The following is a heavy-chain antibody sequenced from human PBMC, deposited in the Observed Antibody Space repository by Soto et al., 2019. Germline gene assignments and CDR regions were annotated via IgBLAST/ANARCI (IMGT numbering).Heavy chain of an antibody. CDR1: GFTFSNAW. D-gene: IGHD6-19*01. CDR2: IKSKTDGGTT. V-gene: IGHV3-15*01. J-gene: IGHJ3*02. Sequence: GGSLTLSCAPSGFTFSNAWTSWVRQAPEKGLEWVGRIKSKTDGGTTDYAAPVKGRFTISRDDSKNTLYLQMNSLKTEDTAVYYCTTQYSSGWYVAFDIWGQGTMVTVSS. CDR3: TTQYSSGWYVAFDI.